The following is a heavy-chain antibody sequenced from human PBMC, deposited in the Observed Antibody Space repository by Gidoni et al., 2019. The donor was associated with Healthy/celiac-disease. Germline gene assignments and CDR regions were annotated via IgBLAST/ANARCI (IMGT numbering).Heavy chain of an antibody. D-gene: IGHD6-13*01. V-gene: IGHV4-31*03. CDR3: ARAEGIAAAATQNDAFDI. CDR2: IYYSGST. CDR1: GRPISSGGYY. J-gene: IGHJ3*02. Sequence: QVQLQESGPGLVKPSQTLSLTCTVSGRPISSGGYYWSWIRQHPGKGLEWIGYIYYSGSTYYNPSLKSRVTISVDTSKNQFSLKLSSVTAADTAVYYCARAEGIAAAATQNDAFDIWGQGTMVTVSS.